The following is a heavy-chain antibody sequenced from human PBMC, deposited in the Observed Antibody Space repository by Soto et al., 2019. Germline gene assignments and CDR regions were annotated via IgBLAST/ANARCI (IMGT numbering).Heavy chain of an antibody. Sequence: GGSLRLSCVGSGFIFSGYSMAWVRQAPGGGLEWVASISSRSTNIDYADSVKGRFSISRDNANNLVSLQMSSLRGEDTALYYCAKFTEPGYSSIWYYFEYWGQGTPVTVSS. CDR1: GFIFSGYS. CDR2: ISSRSTNI. V-gene: IGHV3-21*06. CDR3: AKFTEPGYSSIWYYFEY. D-gene: IGHD6-13*01. J-gene: IGHJ4*02.